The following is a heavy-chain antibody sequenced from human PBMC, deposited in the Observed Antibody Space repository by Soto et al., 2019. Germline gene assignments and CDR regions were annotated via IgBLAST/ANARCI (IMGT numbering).Heavy chain of an antibody. Sequence: QVQLQESGPGLVKPSQTLSLTCTVSGGSISSGDYYWSWIRQPPGKGLEWLGYIFHSGNTYYNPSLKRRVTISVDTSKNQFSLKLRSVTAADTAVYYCARRTPYSNYVDYWGQGTLVTVSS. CDR1: GGSISSGDYY. CDR3: ARRTPYSNYVDY. J-gene: IGHJ4*02. V-gene: IGHV4-30-4*01. CDR2: IFHSGNT. D-gene: IGHD4-4*01.